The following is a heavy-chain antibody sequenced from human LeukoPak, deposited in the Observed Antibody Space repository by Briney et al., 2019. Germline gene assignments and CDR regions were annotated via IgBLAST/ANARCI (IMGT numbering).Heavy chain of an antibody. CDR1: GYTFTGYH. D-gene: IGHD2-2*01. Sequence: ASVKVSCKASGYTFTGYHMHWVRQAPGQGLEWMGRINPNSGDTNYAQNFQGRVTMTRDTSISTAYMELSRLRSDDTAVYYCARICSSTSCSSYYYYGMDVWGQGTTVTVSS. J-gene: IGHJ6*02. CDR3: ARICSSTSCSSYYYYGMDV. CDR2: INPNSGDT. V-gene: IGHV1-2*06.